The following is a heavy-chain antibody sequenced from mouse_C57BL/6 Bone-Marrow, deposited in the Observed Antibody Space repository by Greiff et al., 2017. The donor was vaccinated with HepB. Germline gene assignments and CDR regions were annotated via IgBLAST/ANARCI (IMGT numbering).Heavy chain of an antibody. Sequence: QVQLQQPGAELVKPGASVKLSCKASGYTFTSYWMQWVKQRPGQGLEWIGEIDPSDSYTNYNQKFKGKATLTVDTSSSTAYMQLSSLTSEDSAVYYWARGLLRFFYYAMDYWGQGTSVTVSS. V-gene: IGHV1-50*01. CDR1: GYTFTSYW. CDR3: ARGLLRFFYYAMDY. J-gene: IGHJ4*01. CDR2: IDPSDSYT. D-gene: IGHD1-1*01.